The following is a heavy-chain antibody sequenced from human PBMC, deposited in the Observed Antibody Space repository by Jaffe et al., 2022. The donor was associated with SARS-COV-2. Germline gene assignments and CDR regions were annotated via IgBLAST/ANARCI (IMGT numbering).Heavy chain of an antibody. Sequence: QVQLVESGGGVVQPGRSLRLSCAASGFTFSSYAMHWVRQAPGKGLEWVAVISYDGSNKYYADSVKGRFTISRDNSKNTLYLQMNSLRAEDTAVYYCAREEGYSYGYGLDYWGQGTLVTVSS. CDR3: AREEGYSYGYGLDY. CDR2: ISYDGSNK. V-gene: IGHV3-30-3*01. CDR1: GFTFSSYA. D-gene: IGHD5-18*01. J-gene: IGHJ4*02.